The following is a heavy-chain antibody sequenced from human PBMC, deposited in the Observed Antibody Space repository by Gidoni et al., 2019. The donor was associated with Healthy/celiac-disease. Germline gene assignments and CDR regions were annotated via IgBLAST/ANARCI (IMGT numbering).Heavy chain of an antibody. CDR2: IRSKANSYAT. CDR3: TRHVLEELHSNWFDP. V-gene: IGHV3-73*01. J-gene: IGHJ5*02. Sequence: GLEWVGRIRSKANSYATAYAASVKGRFTISRDDSKNTAYLQMNSLKTEDTAVYYCTRHVLEELHSNWFDPWGQGTLVTVSS. D-gene: IGHD2-8*01.